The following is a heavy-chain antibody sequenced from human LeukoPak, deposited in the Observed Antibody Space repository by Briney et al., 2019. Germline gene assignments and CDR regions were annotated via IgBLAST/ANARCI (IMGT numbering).Heavy chain of an antibody. CDR1: GFTFSSNW. J-gene: IGHJ4*02. D-gene: IGHD2-21*02. CDR3: ASGDSMDY. Sequence: GGSLRLSCAASGFTFSSNWVSWVRQAPGKGLEWVANIKQDGSEKYYVDSVKGRFTISRDNAKNSLYLQMNSLRAEDTAVYYCASGDSMDYWGQGTLVTVSS. CDR2: IKQDGSEK. V-gene: IGHV3-7*01.